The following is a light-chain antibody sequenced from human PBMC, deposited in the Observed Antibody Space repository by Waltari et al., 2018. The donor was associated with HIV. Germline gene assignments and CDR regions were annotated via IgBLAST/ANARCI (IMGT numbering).Light chain of an antibody. V-gene: IGLV2-11*01. J-gene: IGLJ3*02. CDR2: DVT. Sequence: QSALTQPRSVSGSPGQSVTIPCTGTSSDVGGYQYVSWYHHHPANAPKLMIYDVTKRPSGVPDRFSGSKSVNTASLTISGLEAEDEADYYCCSYAGSYTLVFGGGTKLTVL. CDR3: CSYAGSYTLV. CDR1: SSDVGGYQY.